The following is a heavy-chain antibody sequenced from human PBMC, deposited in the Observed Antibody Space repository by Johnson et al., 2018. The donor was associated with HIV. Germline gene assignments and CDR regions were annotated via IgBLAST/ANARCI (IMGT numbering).Heavy chain of an antibody. CDR2: IYIGGST. J-gene: IGHJ3*02. D-gene: IGHD3-16*01. V-gene: IGHV3-53*01. Sequence: VLLVESGGGLVKPGGSLRLSCAASGFTVSSNYMSWVRQAPGKGLEWVSVIYIGGSTYYADSVKGRFTISIDKSQNKLYFQMNSLRAEDTAVYYCAISIPRPGWGDAFDIWGQGTMVTVSS. CDR3: AISIPRPGWGDAFDI. CDR1: GFTVSSNY.